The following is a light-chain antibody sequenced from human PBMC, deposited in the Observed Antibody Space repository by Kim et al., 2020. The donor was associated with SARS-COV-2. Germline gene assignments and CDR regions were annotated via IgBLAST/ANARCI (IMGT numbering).Light chain of an antibody. CDR1: HSVSTS. J-gene: IGKJ4*01. CDR3: QQYYKWQPHT. CDR2: GAS. V-gene: IGKV3D-15*01. Sequence: EIVMTQSPATLSVSPGERVTLSCRASHSVSTSLAWYQQKPGQAPRLLIFGASTRATDIPARFSGSGSGTEFTLTISSLKSEDFAVYYCQQYYKWQPHTFGGGTKVDIK.